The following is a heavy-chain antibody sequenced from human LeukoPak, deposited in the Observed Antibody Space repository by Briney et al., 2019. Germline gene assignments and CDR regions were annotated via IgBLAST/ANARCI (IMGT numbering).Heavy chain of an antibody. V-gene: IGHV3-74*01. CDR2: INTDGSTT. Sequence: GGSLRLSCAASGFTFSTYWMYWVRQAPGKGLVWVSCINTDGSTTRYTDSAKGRFTISRDNAKNTLCLQMNSLRAEDTAVYYCVREDYGDYRPDVWGQGTSVTVSS. D-gene: IGHD4-17*01. CDR3: VREDYGDYRPDV. CDR1: GFTFSTYW. J-gene: IGHJ6*02.